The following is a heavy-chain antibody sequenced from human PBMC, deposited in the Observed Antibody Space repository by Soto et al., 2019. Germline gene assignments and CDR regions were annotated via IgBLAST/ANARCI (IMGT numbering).Heavy chain of an antibody. CDR2: IYPGDSDT. CDR3: ASHPPAGIAVAQSVDY. Sequence: KVSCKASGYTFTSYGIRWVRQAPGQGLEWMGIIYPGDSDTRYSPSFQGQVTISADKSISTAYLQWSSLKASDTAMYYCASHPPAGIAVAQSVDYWVEGSLV. CDR1: GYTFTSYG. V-gene: IGHV5-51*01. D-gene: IGHD6-19*01. J-gene: IGHJ4*02.